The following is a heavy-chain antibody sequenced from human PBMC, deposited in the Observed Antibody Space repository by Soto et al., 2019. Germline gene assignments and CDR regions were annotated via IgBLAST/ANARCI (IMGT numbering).Heavy chain of an antibody. CDR3: ARVVKAGDYGDYGRYYFDY. CDR2: ISAYSGNT. V-gene: IGHV1-18*04. CDR1: GYTFTTYG. D-gene: IGHD4-17*01. Sequence: ASVKVSCKASGYTFTTYGITWVRQAPGQGLEWMGWISAYSGNTNYAQKLQGRLTVTTDTSTNTAYMDLRSLRSDDTAVYYCARVVKAGDYGDYGRYYFDYRGHGTLVTASS. J-gene: IGHJ4*01.